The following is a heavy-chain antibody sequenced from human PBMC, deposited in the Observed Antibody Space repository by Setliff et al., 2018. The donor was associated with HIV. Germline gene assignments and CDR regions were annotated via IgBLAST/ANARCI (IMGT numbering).Heavy chain of an antibody. J-gene: IGHJ5*02. D-gene: IGHD3-3*01. CDR1: GGSINRSY. V-gene: IGHV4-59*01. CDR3: ARVEDYNFWSGYDWFDP. Sequence: SETLSLTCTVSGGSINRSYWRWIRQSPGKGLEWLGNVYHTGNSHYNPSLKSRVTLSVDTSKNQLSLNLTSGTAADTAVYYCARVEDYNFWSGYDWFDPWGQGTLVTVSS. CDR2: VYHTGNS.